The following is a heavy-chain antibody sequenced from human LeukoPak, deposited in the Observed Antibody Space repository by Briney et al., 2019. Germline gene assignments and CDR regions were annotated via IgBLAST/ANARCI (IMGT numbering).Heavy chain of an antibody. J-gene: IGHJ4*02. D-gene: IGHD3-22*01. Sequence: GGSLRLSCAAFGFTFSSYGLSWVRQAPGKGLEWVSSISSGSTYISYADSLKGRFTISRDNAKNSLYLQMNSLRAEDTAVYYCARGGSSGPYYFDYWGQGTLVTVSS. CDR1: GFTFSSYG. CDR3: ARGGSSGPYYFDY. CDR2: ISSGSTYI. V-gene: IGHV3-21*01.